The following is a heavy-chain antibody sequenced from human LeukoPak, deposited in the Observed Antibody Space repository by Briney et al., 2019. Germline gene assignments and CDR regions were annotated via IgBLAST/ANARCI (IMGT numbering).Heavy chain of an antibody. CDR3: AREGYCGGDCFLY. V-gene: IGHV3-66*01. Sequence: PGGSLRLSCAASGFTVSNNYMGWVRQAPGKGLEWVSVIYSGGSTDYADSVKGRFTISRDNSKNALYLQMNSLRAEDTAVYYCAREGYCGGDCFLYWGQGTLVTVSS. D-gene: IGHD2-21*02. CDR1: GFTVSNNY. CDR2: IYSGGST. J-gene: IGHJ4*02.